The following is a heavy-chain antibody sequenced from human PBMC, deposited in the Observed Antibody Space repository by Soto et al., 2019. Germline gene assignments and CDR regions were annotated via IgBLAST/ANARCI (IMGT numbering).Heavy chain of an antibody. CDR2: ISAYNGNT. Sequence: ASVKVSCKASGYTFTSYGISWVRQAPGQGLEWMGWISAYNGNTNYAQKLQGRVTMTTDTSTSTAYMELRSLRSDDTAVYYCARDLANDFWSGFFLPDYWGQGTLVTVSS. CDR1: GYTFTSYG. J-gene: IGHJ4*02. D-gene: IGHD3-3*01. V-gene: IGHV1-18*01. CDR3: ARDLANDFWSGFFLPDY.